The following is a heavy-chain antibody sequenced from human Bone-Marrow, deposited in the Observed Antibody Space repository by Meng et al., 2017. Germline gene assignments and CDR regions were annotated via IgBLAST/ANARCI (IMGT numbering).Heavy chain of an antibody. V-gene: IGHV3-33*01. CDR1: GFTFSSYG. D-gene: IGHD3-22*01. J-gene: IGHJ4*02. CDR3: ARDGRYYYDSSGYYLN. CDR2: IWYDGSNK. Sequence: GESLKISCAASGFTFSSYGMHWVRQAPGKGLEWVAVIWYDGSNKYYADSVKGRFTISRDNSKNTLYLQMNSLRAEDTAVYYCARDGRYYYDSSGYYLNWGQGTLVTVSS.